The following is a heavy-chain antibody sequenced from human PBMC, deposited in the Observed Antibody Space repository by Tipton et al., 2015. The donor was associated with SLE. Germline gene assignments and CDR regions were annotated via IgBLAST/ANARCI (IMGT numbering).Heavy chain of an antibody. CDR2: INHSGST. Sequence: TLSLTCAVYGGSFSGYYWSWIRQPPGKGLEWIGEINHSGSTNYNPPLKSRVTISVDTSKKQFSLKVSSVTAADTAVYYCARAQRLVRWFDPWGQGTLVTVSS. D-gene: IGHD6-13*01. CDR3: ARAQRLVRWFDP. J-gene: IGHJ5*02. CDR1: GGSFSGYY. V-gene: IGHV4-34*01.